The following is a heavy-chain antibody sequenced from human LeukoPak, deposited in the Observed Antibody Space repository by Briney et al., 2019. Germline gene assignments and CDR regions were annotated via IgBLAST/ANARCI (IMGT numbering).Heavy chain of an antibody. CDR1: GYTFTGYY. D-gene: IGHD3-10*01. J-gene: IGHJ4*02. CDR2: INPNSGGT. V-gene: IGHV1-2*02. CDR3: ARDRGRNYYGSGSNPDY. Sequence: ASVKVSCKASGYTFTGYYMHWVRQAPGQGVEWMGWINPNSGGTNYAQKFQGRVTMTRDTSISTAYTELSRLRSDDTAVYYCARDRGRNYYGSGSNPDYWGQGTLVTVSS.